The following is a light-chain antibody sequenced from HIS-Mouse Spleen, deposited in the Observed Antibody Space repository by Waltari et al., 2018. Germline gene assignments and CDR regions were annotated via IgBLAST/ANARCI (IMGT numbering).Light chain of an antibody. CDR2: EDN. V-gene: IGLV6-57*02. J-gene: IGLJ3*02. CDR3: QSYDSSNSWV. Sequence: NFMLTQPHSVSESPGKTVTISCTGSSGSIARNYGQWYQQRPGSAPTTVIYEDNQRPSGVPDRFSGSIDSSSNSASLTISGLKTEDEADYYCQSYDSSNSWVFGGGTKLTVL. CDR1: SGSIARNY.